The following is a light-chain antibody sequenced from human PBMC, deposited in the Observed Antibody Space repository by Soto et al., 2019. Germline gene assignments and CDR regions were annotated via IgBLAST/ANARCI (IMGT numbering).Light chain of an antibody. J-gene: IGLJ2*01. CDR3: AAWDASLTVL. V-gene: IGLV1-44*01. Sequence: QSVLTQSPSASGTPGQRVTISCSGSSSNIGSNDVSWYQQLPGRAPKLLLNSDNQRPAGVPDRFSGSKSGTSASLAISGLQSEDEADYYCAAWDASLTVLFGGGTKLTVL. CDR1: SSNIGSND. CDR2: SDN.